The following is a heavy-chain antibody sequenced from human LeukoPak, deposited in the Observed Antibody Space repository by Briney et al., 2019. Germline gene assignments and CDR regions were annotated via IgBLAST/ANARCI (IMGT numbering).Heavy chain of an antibody. Sequence: GGSLRLSCAVSGFTVSNNYMSWFRQAPGKGLKWVSVIYSGGSTYYADSVKGRFTISRHTSTNTLYLQMTGLRAEDTAVYYCARGYYYDSSGHNSDAFDIWGQGTMVTVSS. CDR1: GFTVSNNY. V-gene: IGHV3-53*04. CDR3: ARGYYYDSSGHNSDAFDI. CDR2: IYSGGST. D-gene: IGHD3-22*01. J-gene: IGHJ3*02.